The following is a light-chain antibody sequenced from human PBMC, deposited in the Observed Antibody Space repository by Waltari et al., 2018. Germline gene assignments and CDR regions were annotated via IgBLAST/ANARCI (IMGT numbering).Light chain of an antibody. CDR2: SGS. Sequence: IVMTQSPLFLSLPPRAAASISSRASQSLQHSNGNKALQWHLQNRGQSPQLLIYSGSNPASGVPDRFSGSGSGTDFTLKISRVEAEDVGIYYCMQGLQAPVTFGPGTKADI. CDR3: MQGLQAPVT. CDR1: QSLQHSNGNKA. J-gene: IGKJ3*01. V-gene: IGKV2-28*01.